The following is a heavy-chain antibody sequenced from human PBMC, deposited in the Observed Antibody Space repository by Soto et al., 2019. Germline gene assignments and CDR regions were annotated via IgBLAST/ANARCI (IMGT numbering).Heavy chain of an antibody. CDR1: GYTFTSYG. V-gene: IGHV1-18*01. Sequence: ASVKVSCKASGYTFTSYGISWVRQAPGQGLEWMGWISAYNGNTNYAQKLQGRVTMTTDTSTSTAYMELRSLRSDDTAVYYCARGNCSGGSCYYYYGIDVWGQGTTVTVSS. CDR3: ARGNCSGGSCYYYYGIDV. CDR2: ISAYNGNT. J-gene: IGHJ6*02. D-gene: IGHD2-15*01.